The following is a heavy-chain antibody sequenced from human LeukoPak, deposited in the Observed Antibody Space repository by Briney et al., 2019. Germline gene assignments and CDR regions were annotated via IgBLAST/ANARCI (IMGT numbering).Heavy chain of an antibody. CDR2: ISYDGSNK. J-gene: IGHJ6*04. CDR3: AKDRRMDV. CDR1: GFTFSSYA. Sequence: GGSLRLSCAASGFTFSSYAMHWVRQAPDKGLEWVAVISYDGSNKYYADSVKGRFTISRDNSKNTLYLQMNSLRAEDTAVYYCAKDRRMDVWGKGTTVTVSS. V-gene: IGHV3-30*04.